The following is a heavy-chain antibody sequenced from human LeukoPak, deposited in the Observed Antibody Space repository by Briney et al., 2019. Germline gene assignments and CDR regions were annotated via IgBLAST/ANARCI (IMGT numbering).Heavy chain of an antibody. J-gene: IGHJ4*02. CDR2: MYQSGST. Sequence: SETLSLTCIVSGYSISSGYYWGWLRQPPGKGLEWIGSMYQSGSTYYNPSLKSRVTISVDTSKNQFSLKLSSVTAADTAVYYCARGGTRLLPDYWGQGTLVTVSS. V-gene: IGHV4-38-2*02. D-gene: IGHD1-26*01. CDR3: ARGGTRLLPDY. CDR1: GYSISSGYY.